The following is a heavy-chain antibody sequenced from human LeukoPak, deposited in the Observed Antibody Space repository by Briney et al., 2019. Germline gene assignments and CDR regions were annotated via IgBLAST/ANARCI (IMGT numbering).Heavy chain of an antibody. J-gene: IGHJ4*02. Sequence: PSETLSPTCTVSGGSISSSSYYWGCISLPPGKGLEWIGSIYYSGSTYYNPSLKSRVTISVDTSKNQFSLKLSSVTAADTAVYYCARLFSSGWYFSGTFDYWGQGTLVTVSS. D-gene: IGHD6-19*01. CDR3: ARLFSSGWYFSGTFDY. CDR1: GGSISSSSYY. CDR2: IYYSGST. V-gene: IGHV4-39*01.